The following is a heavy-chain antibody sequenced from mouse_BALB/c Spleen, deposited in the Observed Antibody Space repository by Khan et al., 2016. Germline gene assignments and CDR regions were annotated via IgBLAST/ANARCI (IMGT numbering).Heavy chain of an antibody. J-gene: IGHJ2*01. Sequence: EVELVESGGGLVKPGGSLKLSCAASGFAFSSYDMSWVRQTPEKRLEWVAYISSGGGSTYYPDTVKGRFTISRDNAKNTLYLQMSSLKAEDTAMYYCASRYDYFDYWGQGTTLAVS. CDR2: ISSGGGST. CDR1: GFAFSSYD. V-gene: IGHV5-12-1*01. D-gene: IGHD2-14*01. CDR3: ASRYDYFDY.